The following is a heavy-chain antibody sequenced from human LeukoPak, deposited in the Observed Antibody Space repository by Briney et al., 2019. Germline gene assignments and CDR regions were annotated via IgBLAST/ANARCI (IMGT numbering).Heavy chain of an antibody. V-gene: IGHV3-48*04. Sequence: GGSLRLSCAASGFTFSSYSMNWVRQAPGKGLEWVSYISSSSSTIYYADSVKGRFTISRDNAKNSLYLQMNSLRAEDTAFYYCAKVGGEILPGNFESWGKGILVTVSS. CDR3: AKVGGEILPGNFES. D-gene: IGHD3-16*01. CDR2: ISSSSSTI. CDR1: GFTFSSYS. J-gene: IGHJ4*02.